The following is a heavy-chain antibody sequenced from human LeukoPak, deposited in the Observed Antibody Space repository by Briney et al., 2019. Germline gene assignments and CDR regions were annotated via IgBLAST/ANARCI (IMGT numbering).Heavy chain of an antibody. V-gene: IGHV4-59*08. CDR1: GASINSYW. CDR3: ATHVLFDPDNNSYWFDP. D-gene: IGHD1-14*01. CDR2: IHYSGGT. J-gene: IGHJ5*02. Sequence: PSETLSLTCSVSGASINSYWWSWIRQPPGRGLEWIAYIHYSGGTNYNPSLKSRVTISLDTSKNQVSLMLTSVTAADTAVYFCATHVLFDPDNNSYWFDPWGQGTLVTVSS.